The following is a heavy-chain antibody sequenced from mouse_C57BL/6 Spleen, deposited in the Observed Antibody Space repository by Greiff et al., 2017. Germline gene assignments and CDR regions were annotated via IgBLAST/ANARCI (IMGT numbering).Heavy chain of an antibody. V-gene: IGHV2-9-1*01. J-gene: IGHJ3*01. Sequence: QVQLKESGPGLVAPSQSLSITCTVSGFSLTSYAISWVRQPPGKGLEWLGVIWTGGVTNYNSALKSRLSISKDNSKSQVFLKMNSLQTDDTARYYCASHDVPVAYWGQGTLVTVSA. CDR1: GFSLTSYA. CDR3: ASHDVPVAY. D-gene: IGHD2-3*01. CDR2: IWTGGVT.